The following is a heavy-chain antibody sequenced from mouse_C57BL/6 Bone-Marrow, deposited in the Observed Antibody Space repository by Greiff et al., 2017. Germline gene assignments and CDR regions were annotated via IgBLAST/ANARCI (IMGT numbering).Heavy chain of an antibody. J-gene: IGHJ2*01. CDR1: GFTFTDYY. Sequence: EVQLVESGGGLVQPGGSLSLSCAASGFTFTDYYMSWVRQPPGKALEWFGFVRPKANGYTTEYSASVKGRFTISRDNSQSILYLQMNEVRAEDSATYDCARWGRGRGYLDDWGQGTTLTVSS. CDR2: VRPKANGYTT. CDR3: ARWGRGRGYLDD. V-gene: IGHV7-3*01. D-gene: IGHD3-3*01.